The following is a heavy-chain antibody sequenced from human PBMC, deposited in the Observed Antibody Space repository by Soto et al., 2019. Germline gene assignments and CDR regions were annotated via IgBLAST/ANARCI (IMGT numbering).Heavy chain of an antibody. V-gene: IGHV3-23*01. CDR2: ISGSGGSK. D-gene: IGHD4-17*01. Sequence: GGSLRLSCEASGFTFSRRAMSWVRQAPGKGLEWVSVISGSGGSKYYLDSVKGRLTISRDNSQNTLYLQMNSLRAEDTAVYFCAKEAIDSTVTTYFDYWGQGTLVTVAS. CDR1: GFTFSRRA. CDR3: AKEAIDSTVTTYFDY. J-gene: IGHJ4*02.